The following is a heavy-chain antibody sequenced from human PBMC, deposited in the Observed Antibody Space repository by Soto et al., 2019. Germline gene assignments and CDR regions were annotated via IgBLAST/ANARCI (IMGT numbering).Heavy chain of an antibody. CDR3: ARDTYYYGSGSLQ. Sequence: GGSLRLSCAASGFTFSSYAMHWVRQAPGKGLEWVAVISYDGSNKYYADSVKGRFTISRDNSKNTLYLQMNSLRAKDTAVYYCARDTYYYGSGSLQWGQGTLVTSPQ. V-gene: IGHV3-30-3*01. CDR2: ISYDGSNK. J-gene: IGHJ4*02. CDR1: GFTFSSYA. D-gene: IGHD3-10*01.